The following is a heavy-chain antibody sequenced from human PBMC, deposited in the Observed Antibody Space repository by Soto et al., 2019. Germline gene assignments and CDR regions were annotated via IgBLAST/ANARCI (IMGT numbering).Heavy chain of an antibody. CDR3: ARVYGAGSYLWYLDY. J-gene: IGHJ4*01. CDR2: ISSSGSTI. V-gene: IGHV3-11*01. CDR1: GFTFSDYY. Sequence: GGSMRLSCAASGFTFSDYYMSWIRQAPGKGLEWVSYISSSGSTIYYADSVKGRFTISRDNAKNSLYLQMNSLRAEDTAVYYCARVYGAGSYLWYLDYWGHGTPGTVSS. D-gene: IGHD3-10*01.